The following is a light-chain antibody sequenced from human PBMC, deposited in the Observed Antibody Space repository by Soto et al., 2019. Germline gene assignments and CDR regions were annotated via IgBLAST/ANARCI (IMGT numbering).Light chain of an antibody. J-gene: IGKJ2*03. CDR1: QSVSGNH. CDR2: GAS. Sequence: EIVLTQSPGTLSLSPGERATLSCRASQSVSGNHVAWYQQKPGQAPRLLIYGASSRATGIPDRFSGSGSGTDFTLTISTLEPEDFAVFYCQQYGGSPYSFGQGTKLEIE. CDR3: QQYGGSPYS. V-gene: IGKV3-20*01.